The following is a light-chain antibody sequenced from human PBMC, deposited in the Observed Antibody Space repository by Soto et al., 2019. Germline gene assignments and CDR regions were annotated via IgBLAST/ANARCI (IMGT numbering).Light chain of an antibody. Sequence: PGERATLSCRASPSVTNFLAWYQQKPGQAPRLLXYGAFNRATGIPARFSGSGSGTDFTLTISSLEPEDSAVYYCQQRNVWPPVTFGQGTRLEI. J-gene: IGKJ5*01. CDR3: QQRNVWPPVT. CDR2: GAF. CDR1: PSVTNF. V-gene: IGKV3-11*01.